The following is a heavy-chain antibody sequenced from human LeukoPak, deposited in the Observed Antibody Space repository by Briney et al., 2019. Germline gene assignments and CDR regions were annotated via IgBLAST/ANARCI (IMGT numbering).Heavy chain of an antibody. CDR2: IYYSGST. CDR1: GGCISSYY. Sequence: PSETLSLTCTVYGGCISSYYWSWIRQPPGKGLEWIRYIYYSGSTNYNPSLKSRVTISVDTSKNQFSLKLSSVTAADTAVYYCATSFYGPGHPLDYWGQGTLVTVSS. CDR3: ATSFYGPGHPLDY. J-gene: IGHJ4*02. D-gene: IGHD2/OR15-2a*01. V-gene: IGHV4-59*08.